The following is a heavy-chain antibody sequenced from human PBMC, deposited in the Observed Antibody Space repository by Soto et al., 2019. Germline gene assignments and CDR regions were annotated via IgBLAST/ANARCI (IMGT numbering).Heavy chain of an antibody. CDR3: ARDRSGSHEIDDSLDI. Sequence: QVQLVESGGGVVQPGRSLRLSCAASRFSFSTYAIHWVRQAPGKGLEWVTGISYDGGNEYYADSVKGRFTISRDNSKSTLYLKMNSLGPVDTAVYYCARDRSGSHEIDDSLDIWGRGKMVTVSS. V-gene: IGHV3-30-3*01. CDR1: RFSFSTYA. D-gene: IGHD1-26*01. J-gene: IGHJ3*02. CDR2: ISYDGGNE.